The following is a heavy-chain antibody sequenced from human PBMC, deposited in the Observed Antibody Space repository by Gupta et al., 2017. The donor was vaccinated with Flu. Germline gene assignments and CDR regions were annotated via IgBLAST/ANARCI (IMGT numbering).Heavy chain of an antibody. CDR3: AKGFRAFWLRDSEYFQH. V-gene: IGHV3-30*18. Sequence: QVQLVESGGGVVKPGRSLRLPSAASGFTFSSYGMHWVRQAPGKGLEWVTVISYDGSNKYYADSVKGRFTISRDNSKNTLYLQMNSLRAEDTAVYYCAKGFRAFWLRDSEYFQHWGQGTLVTVSS. CDR2: ISYDGSNK. CDR1: GFTFSSYG. J-gene: IGHJ1*01. D-gene: IGHD3-3*01.